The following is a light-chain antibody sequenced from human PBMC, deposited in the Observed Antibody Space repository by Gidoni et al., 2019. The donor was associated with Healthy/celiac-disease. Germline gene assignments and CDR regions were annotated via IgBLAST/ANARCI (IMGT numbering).Light chain of an antibody. CDR1: QSISTW. CDR3: QQYNSYSSRT. CDR2: KAS. J-gene: IGKJ1*01. Sequence: DIQMTQSPSTLSASVGDRVTIPCRASQSISTWLAWYQQKPGKAPKLLIYKASNLQSEVPSRFSASGSGTEFTLTISSLQPDDSATYYCQQYNSYSSRTFGQGTKVEIK. V-gene: IGKV1-5*03.